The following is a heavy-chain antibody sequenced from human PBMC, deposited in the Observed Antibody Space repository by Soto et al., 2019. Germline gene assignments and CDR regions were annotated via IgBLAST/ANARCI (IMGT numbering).Heavy chain of an antibody. CDR3: ARGVATSALYYGMDF. D-gene: IGHD5-12*01. J-gene: IGHJ6*02. V-gene: IGHV3-21*01. Sequence: EVQLVESGGGLVKPGGSLRLSCAASGFTFSSYSMNWVRQAPGKGLEWVSSISSRSSYIYYADSVKGRFTISRDNPKKSLYLQMNGLRAEDTAVYYCARGVATSALYYGMDFWGQGTTVTVSS. CDR2: ISSRSSYI. CDR1: GFTFSSYS.